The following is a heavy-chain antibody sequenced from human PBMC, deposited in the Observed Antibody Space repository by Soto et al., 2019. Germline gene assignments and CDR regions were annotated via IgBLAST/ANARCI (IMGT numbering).Heavy chain of an antibody. CDR1: GGSISSSSYY. D-gene: IGHD2-15*01. Sequence: SETLSLTCTVSGGSISSSSYYCGWIREPPWKGLEWIVSIYHSGSTYYNPSLKSRVTISVDTSKSQFSLKLSSVTAAGTAVYYCARRGMVVAGAFEYWGQGTMVAVSS. V-gene: IGHV4-39*01. J-gene: IGHJ4*02. CDR3: ARRGMVVAGAFEY. CDR2: IYHSGST.